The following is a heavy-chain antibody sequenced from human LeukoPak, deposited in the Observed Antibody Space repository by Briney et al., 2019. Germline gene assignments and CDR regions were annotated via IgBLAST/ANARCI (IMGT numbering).Heavy chain of an antibody. V-gene: IGHV3-7*01. CDR2: IKQDGSEK. CDR3: AREASGYDYSYYYYYMDV. J-gene: IGHJ6*03. CDR1: GFTFSSYW. D-gene: IGHD5-12*01. Sequence: GGSLRLSCAASGFTFSSYWMSWVRQAPGKGLEWVANIKQDGSEKYYVDSVEGRFTLSRDNAKNSLYLQMNSLRAEDTAVYYCAREASGYDYSYYYYYMDVWGKGTTVTVSS.